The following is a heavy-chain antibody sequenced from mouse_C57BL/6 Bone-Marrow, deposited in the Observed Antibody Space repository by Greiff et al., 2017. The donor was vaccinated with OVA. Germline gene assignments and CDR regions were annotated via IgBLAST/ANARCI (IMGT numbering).Heavy chain of an antibody. CDR3: ARYGYSAWFAY. D-gene: IGHD2-2*01. Sequence: EVHLVESGGGLVQPGGSLKLSCAASGFTFSDYYMYWVRQTPEKRLEWVAYISNGGGSTYYPDTVKGRFTISRDNAKNTLYLQMSRLKSEDTAMYYCARYGYSAWFAYWGQGTLVTVSA. CDR1: GFTFSDYY. CDR2: ISNGGGST. V-gene: IGHV5-12*01. J-gene: IGHJ3*01.